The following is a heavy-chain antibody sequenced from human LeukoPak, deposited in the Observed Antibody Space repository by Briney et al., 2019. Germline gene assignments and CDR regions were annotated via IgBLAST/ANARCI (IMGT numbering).Heavy chain of an antibody. V-gene: IGHV3-7*03. D-gene: IGHD1-14*01. CDR2: IKQDGSEK. Sequence: PGGSLRLSCAASTFTFSNYWMSWVRQAPGKGLEWVANIKQDGSEKYYVDSVKGRFTISRDSAKTSLYLQMSSLRAEDTAVYYCARDVLAAGATGTFDIWGQGTMVTVSS. CDR3: ARDVLAAGATGTFDI. J-gene: IGHJ3*02. CDR1: TFTFSNYW.